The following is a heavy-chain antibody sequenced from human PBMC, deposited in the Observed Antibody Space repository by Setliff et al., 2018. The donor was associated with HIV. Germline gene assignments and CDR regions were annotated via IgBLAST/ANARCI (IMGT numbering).Heavy chain of an antibody. V-gene: IGHV1-18*01. J-gene: IGHJ3*01. CDR2: ISAYNGNT. Sequence: ASVKVSCKASGGTFSSYTISWVRQAHGQGLEWMGWISAYNGNTNYEQKLQGRVTMTTDTSTSTAYMELRSLRSDDTAVYYCARGHIFDWLLYGTYAFDFWGQGTVVTVSS. CDR1: GGTFSSYT. CDR3: ARGHIFDWLLYGTYAFDF. D-gene: IGHD3-9*01.